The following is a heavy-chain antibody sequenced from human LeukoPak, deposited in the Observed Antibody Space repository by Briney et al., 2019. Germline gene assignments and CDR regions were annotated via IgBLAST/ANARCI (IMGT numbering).Heavy chain of an antibody. V-gene: IGHV3-21*01. Sequence: GGSLRLSCAASGFTFSSYSMNWVRQAPGKGLEWVSSISSSSSYIYYADSVKGRFTISRDNAKNSLYLQMNSLRAEDTAVYYCARAFGSSGWESDYWGQGTLVTVSS. CDR1: GFTFSSYS. D-gene: IGHD6-19*01. CDR3: ARAFGSSGWESDY. J-gene: IGHJ4*02. CDR2: ISSSSSYI.